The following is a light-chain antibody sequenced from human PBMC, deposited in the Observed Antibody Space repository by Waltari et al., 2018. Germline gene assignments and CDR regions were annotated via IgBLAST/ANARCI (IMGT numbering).Light chain of an antibody. CDR2: QDH. V-gene: IGLV3-1*01. CDR1: KLEHKF. J-gene: IGLJ2*01. CDR3: QTWDTVTAHVV. Sequence: SYELTQASSVSVSPGHTASIICSGDKLEHKFASWYQQKPGQSPLLVIYQDHRRPSGMPERVSGANSGNTATLTSSGTQAMDEADYVCQTWDTVTAHVVFGGGTKLTVL.